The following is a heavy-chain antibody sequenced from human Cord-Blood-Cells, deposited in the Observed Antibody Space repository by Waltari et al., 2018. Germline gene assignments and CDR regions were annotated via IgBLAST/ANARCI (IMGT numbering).Heavy chain of an antibody. J-gene: IGHJ4*02. D-gene: IGHD3-3*01. CDR1: GGSISSSSYY. Sequence: QLQLRESAPGLVKPSETLSLTCTVSGGSISSSSYYWGWIRTPPGKGLEWIGIIYYSGSTYYNPSLKSRVTISVDTSKNQFSLKLSSVTAADTAVYYCARLHTNDFWSGYYFDYWGQGTLVTVSS. CDR3: ARLHTNDFWSGYYFDY. CDR2: IYYSGST. V-gene: IGHV4-39*01.